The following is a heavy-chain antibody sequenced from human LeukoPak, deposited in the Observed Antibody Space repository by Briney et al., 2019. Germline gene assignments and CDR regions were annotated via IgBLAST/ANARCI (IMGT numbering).Heavy chain of an antibody. D-gene: IGHD1-26*01. V-gene: IGHV4-34*01. Sequence: SETLSLTCAVYGGSFSGYYWSWIRQPPGKGLEWIGEINHSGSTNYNPSLKSRVTISLDTSKNQFSLKLSSVTAADTAVYYCAREVGATRGFDYWGQGTLVSVSS. J-gene: IGHJ4*02. CDR3: AREVGATRGFDY. CDR1: GGSFSGYY. CDR2: INHSGST.